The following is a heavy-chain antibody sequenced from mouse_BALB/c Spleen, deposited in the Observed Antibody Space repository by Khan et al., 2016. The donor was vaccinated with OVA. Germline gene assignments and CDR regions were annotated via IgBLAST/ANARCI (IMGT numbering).Heavy chain of an antibody. CDR2: ISYSGNT. Sequence: EVKLEVSGPGLVKPSQSLSLTCTVTGYSITSDYAWNWIRQFPGNKLEWMGYISYSGNTKYTPSLKSRISITRDTSKNQFFLQLNFVTIEDTATYYCARIQGGDFDYWGQGTTLTVSS. V-gene: IGHV3-2*02. J-gene: IGHJ2*01. D-gene: IGHD3-2*02. CDR3: ARIQGGDFDY. CDR1: GYSITSDYA.